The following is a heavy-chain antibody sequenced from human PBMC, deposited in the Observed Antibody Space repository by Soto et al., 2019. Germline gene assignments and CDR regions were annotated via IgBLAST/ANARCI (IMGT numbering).Heavy chain of an antibody. CDR2: IHIDGSFT. V-gene: IGHV3-74*01. D-gene: IGHD4-4*01. J-gene: IGHJ6*02. Sequence: EAQLEESGGGLVQPGGSLRLSCAASGFTFGNYWMHWVRQAPGRGLVWVSRIHIDGSFTSYADSVKGRFTMSRDNSKKMLFLQMNSLRAEDTAVYYCARGGLSTGHSYGMDVWGQGTTVTVSS. CDR1: GFTFGNYW. CDR3: ARGGLSTGHSYGMDV.